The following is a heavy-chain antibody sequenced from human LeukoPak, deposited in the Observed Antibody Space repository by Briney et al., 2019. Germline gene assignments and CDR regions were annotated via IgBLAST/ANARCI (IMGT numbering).Heavy chain of an antibody. CDR3: AREIFGSGSYPVF. Sequence: GGPVSLLCAASGFNLDTYVMQGLREATGQGLEGVALIWHDGSHKYYSNSVRGHFIISSDNSKITVYLQINNLRPDGTAVYYCAREIFGSGSYPVFWGQGTLVTVSS. J-gene: IGHJ4*02. V-gene: IGHV3-33*01. D-gene: IGHD3-10*01. CDR2: IWHDGSHK. CDR1: GFNLDTYV.